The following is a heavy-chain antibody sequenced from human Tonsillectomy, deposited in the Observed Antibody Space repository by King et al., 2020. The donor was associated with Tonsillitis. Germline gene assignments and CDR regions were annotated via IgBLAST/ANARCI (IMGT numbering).Heavy chain of an antibody. Sequence: VQLVESGGGVVQPGRSLRLSCAASGFTFSSYAMHWVRQAPGKGLEWVAVISYDGSNKYYADSFKGRFTISRDNSKNTLYLQMNSLRAEDTAVYYCARDQRSYWLNYYYYGMDVWGQGTTVTVSS. CDR3: ARDQRSYWLNYYYYGMDV. J-gene: IGHJ6*02. CDR1: GFTFSSYA. D-gene: IGHD1-26*01. V-gene: IGHV3-30-3*01. CDR2: ISYDGSNK.